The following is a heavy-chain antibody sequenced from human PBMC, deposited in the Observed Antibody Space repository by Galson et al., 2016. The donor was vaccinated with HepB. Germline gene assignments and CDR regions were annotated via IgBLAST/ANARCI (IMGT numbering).Heavy chain of an antibody. J-gene: IGHJ4*02. D-gene: IGHD3-3*01. CDR2: MSYDGSVE. V-gene: IGHV3-30*04. CDR1: GFPFNSYA. Sequence: SLRLSCAASGFPFNSYAMHWVRQAPGKGLEWLAFMSYDGSVEAYADSVKGRFSISRDNSQNILYLQMDTLRGDDTAMYYCAREFFDPYFDSWGQGTLVTVSS. CDR3: AREFFDPYFDS.